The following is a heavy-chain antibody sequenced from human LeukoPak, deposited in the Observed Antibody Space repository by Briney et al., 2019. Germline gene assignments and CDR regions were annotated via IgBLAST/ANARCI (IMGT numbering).Heavy chain of an antibody. D-gene: IGHD3-22*01. J-gene: IGHJ4*02. CDR2: INPNSGGT. CDR3: ARGSYYYDSSGYYYHY. CDR1: GYTFTGYY. V-gene: IGHV1-2*02. Sequence: ASVKVSCKASGYTFTGYYMHWGRQAPGQGLEWMGWINPNSGGTNYAQKFQGRVTMTRDTSISTAYMELSRLRSDDTAVYYCARGSYYYDSSGYYYHYWGQGTLVTVSS.